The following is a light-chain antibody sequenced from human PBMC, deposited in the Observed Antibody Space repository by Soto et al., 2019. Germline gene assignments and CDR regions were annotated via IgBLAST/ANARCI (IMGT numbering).Light chain of an antibody. Sequence: AILVTQSPSSLSASVGDRVTINCRTSQGISTALAWYQQRPGGPPKLLIYGASTLESGVPSRFSGSGSGTDFTLVITNLQPEDFATYYCQQFSSYQTFGGGTKVEIK. J-gene: IGKJ4*01. V-gene: IGKV1-13*02. CDR3: QQFSSYQT. CDR1: QGISTA. CDR2: GAS.